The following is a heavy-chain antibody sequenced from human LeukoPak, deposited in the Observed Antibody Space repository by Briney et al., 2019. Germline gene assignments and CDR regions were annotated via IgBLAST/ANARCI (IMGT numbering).Heavy chain of an antibody. CDR3: ARLTTTVSAWFDP. D-gene: IGHD4/OR15-4a*01. Sequence: SQTLSLTCTVSGGSISSGDYYWSWIRQHPGKGPEWIGHISYSGSTYYNPSLKSRIIISVDTSKNYFSLKLSSVTATGTAVYYCARLTTTVSAWFDPWGQGTVVTVSS. J-gene: IGHJ5*02. CDR1: GGSISSGDYY. V-gene: IGHV4-31*03. CDR2: ISYSGST.